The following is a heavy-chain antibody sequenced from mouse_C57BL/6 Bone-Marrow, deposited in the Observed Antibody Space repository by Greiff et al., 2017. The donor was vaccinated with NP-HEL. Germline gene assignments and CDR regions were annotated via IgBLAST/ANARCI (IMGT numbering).Heavy chain of an antibody. Sequence: VQLQQSGTVLARPGASVKMSCKTSGYTFTSYWMHWVKQRPGQGLEWIGAIYPGNSDTSYNQKFKGKAKLTAVTAASTAYMELSSLTSEDSAVYYCTRDDYDGYWYFDVWDTGTTVTVSS. CDR1: GYTFTSYW. V-gene: IGHV1-5*01. D-gene: IGHD2-4*01. J-gene: IGHJ1*03. CDR3: TRDDYDGYWYFDV. CDR2: IYPGNSDT.